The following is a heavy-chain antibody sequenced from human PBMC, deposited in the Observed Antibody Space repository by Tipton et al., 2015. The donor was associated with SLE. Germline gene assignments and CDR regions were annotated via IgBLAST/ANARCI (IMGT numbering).Heavy chain of an antibody. CDR1: GGSISGYY. Sequence: TLSLTCTVSGGSISGYYWSWIRPTAGKGLEWIGRVYSSWSTIYNPSIKSRITLSLDTSKNQFSLRVNSVTAADTAVYYCARGGGSYYDYWGQGTLVTVSS. V-gene: IGHV4-4*07. CDR3: ARGGGSYYDY. D-gene: IGHD1-26*01. J-gene: IGHJ4*02. CDR2: VYSSWST.